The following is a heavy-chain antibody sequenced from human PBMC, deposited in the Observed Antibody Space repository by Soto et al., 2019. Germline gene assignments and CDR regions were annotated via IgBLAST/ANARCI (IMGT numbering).Heavy chain of an antibody. Sequence: PGESLKISCKGSGYSFTSYWISWVRQMPGKGLEWMGRIDPSDSYTNYSPSFQGHVTISADKSISTAYLQWSSLKASDTAMYYCARRSPGGSHGEHPDYSAQRTTVTVSS. CDR3: ARRSPGGSHGEHPDY. CDR1: GYSFTSYW. D-gene: IGHD1-26*01. J-gene: IGHJ4*01. CDR2: IDPSDSYT. V-gene: IGHV5-10-1*01.